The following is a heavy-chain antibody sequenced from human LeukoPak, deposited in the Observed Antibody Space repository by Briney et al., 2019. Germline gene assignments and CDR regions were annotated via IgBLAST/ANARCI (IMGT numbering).Heavy chain of an antibody. Sequence: PSETLSLTCTVSGGSISSYYWSWIRQPPGKEMEWIGYMYYSGTTNYNPSLKSRVTMSLDASKSQLSLKLSSVTAADTAVYYCARIRTTSSTYYYYYYMDVWGKGTTVTISS. D-gene: IGHD4-11*01. CDR1: GGSISSYY. CDR3: ARIRTTSSTYYYYYYMDV. V-gene: IGHV4-59*12. J-gene: IGHJ6*03. CDR2: MYYSGTT.